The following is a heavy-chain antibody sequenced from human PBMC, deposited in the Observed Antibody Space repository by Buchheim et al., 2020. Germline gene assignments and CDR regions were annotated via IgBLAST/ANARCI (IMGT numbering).Heavy chain of an antibody. CDR2: INHSGST. V-gene: IGHV4-34*01. Sequence: QVQLQQWGAGLLKPSETLSLTCAVYGGSFSGYYWSWIRQPPGKGLEWIGEINHSGSTNYNPSLKSRVTISVDTPKNQFYLKLSSVTAADTAVYYCARGYRTSERWFDPWGQGTL. CDR3: ARGYRTSERWFDP. J-gene: IGHJ5*02. CDR1: GGSFSGYY. D-gene: IGHD3-16*02.